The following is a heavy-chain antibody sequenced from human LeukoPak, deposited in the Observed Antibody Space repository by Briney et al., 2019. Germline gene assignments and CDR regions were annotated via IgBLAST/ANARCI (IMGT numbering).Heavy chain of an antibody. CDR2: IWNDGSNK. CDR1: GFTFSSYS. V-gene: IGHV3-33*01. Sequence: PGGSLRLSCAASGFTFSSYSMPWVRHAPGKGLEWVACIWNDGSNKYYADSVKGRFTISRDTSKNTLYLQMNSLRAEDTSVYYGESYAVHYEIETSGSVDYWGQGTLVTVSS. D-gene: IGHD3-22*01. J-gene: IGHJ4*02. CDR3: ESYAVHYEIETSGSVDY.